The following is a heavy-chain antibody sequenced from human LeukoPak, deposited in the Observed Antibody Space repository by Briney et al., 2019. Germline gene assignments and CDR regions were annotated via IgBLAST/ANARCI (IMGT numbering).Heavy chain of an antibody. J-gene: IGHJ4*02. CDR2: ISSSSSYI. V-gene: IGHV3-21*01. CDR1: GFTFSTYS. D-gene: IGHD6-13*01. Sequence: GGSLRLSCAASGFTFSTYSMNWVRQAPGKGLEWVSSISSSSSYIYYADSVKGRFTISRDNAKNSLYLQMNSLRAEDTAVYYCARASSSWYDYWGQGTLVTVSS. CDR3: ARASSSWYDY.